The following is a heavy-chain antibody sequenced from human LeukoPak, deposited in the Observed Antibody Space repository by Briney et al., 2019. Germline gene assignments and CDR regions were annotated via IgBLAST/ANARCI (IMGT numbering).Heavy chain of an antibody. J-gene: IGHJ5*01. CDR2: ISWNSGGI. Sequence: PGRSLSLSCAASGFSLDGYAMHWVRQAPGRGLEWVSGISWNSGGIGYADSVKDRFTISRDNAKNSLYLQMNSLRTEDTALYYCAKDTSAGYSNSWSDSWGQGTPVTVSS. CDR3: AKDTSAGYSNSWSDS. V-gene: IGHV3-9*01. D-gene: IGHD6-13*01. CDR1: GFSLDGYA.